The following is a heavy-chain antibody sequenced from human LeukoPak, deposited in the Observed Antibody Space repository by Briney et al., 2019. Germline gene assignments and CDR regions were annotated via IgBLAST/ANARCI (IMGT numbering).Heavy chain of an antibody. CDR1: GGSISSYY. CDR2: IYTSGST. CDR3: ARERVRGIQTYYDFWSGYSYWFDP. Sequence: SETLSLTCTVSGGSISSYYWSWIRQPPGKGLEWIGYIYTSGSTNYNPSLKSRVTISVDTSKNQFSLKLSSVTAADTAVYYCARERVRGIQTYYDFWSGYSYWFDPWGQGALVTVSS. J-gene: IGHJ5*02. D-gene: IGHD3-3*01. V-gene: IGHV4-4*09.